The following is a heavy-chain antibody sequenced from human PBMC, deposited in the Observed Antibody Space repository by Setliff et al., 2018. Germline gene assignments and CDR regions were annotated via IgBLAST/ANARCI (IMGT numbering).Heavy chain of an antibody. D-gene: IGHD3-3*02. V-gene: IGHV1-69*05. J-gene: IGHJ4*02. CDR1: GGTFSNYD. CDR2: IIPIFGTT. CDR3: ARDFNGLALGF. Sequence: GASVKVSCKASGGTFSNYDISWVRQAPGQGLEWMGGIIPIFGTTNYAQRFQGRVTITTDESTSTAYMDLGSLRSDDTAVYYCARDFNGLALGFWGQGTLVTVSS.